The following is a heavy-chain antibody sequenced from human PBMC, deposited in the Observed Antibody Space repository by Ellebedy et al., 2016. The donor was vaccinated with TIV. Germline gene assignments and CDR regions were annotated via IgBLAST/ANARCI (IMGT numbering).Heavy chain of an antibody. J-gene: IGHJ4*02. CDR2: ISSGSSSI. V-gene: IGHV3-48*01. Sequence: GGSLRLSXAASGFTFSSYSMNWVRQAPGKGLEWVSYISSGSSSIYYAGSVKGRFTISRDNSKNTLYLQMNSLRAEDTAVYYCARGQDYGGNSGRIVYWGQGTLVTVSS. D-gene: IGHD4-23*01. CDR1: GFTFSSYS. CDR3: ARGQDYGGNSGRIVY.